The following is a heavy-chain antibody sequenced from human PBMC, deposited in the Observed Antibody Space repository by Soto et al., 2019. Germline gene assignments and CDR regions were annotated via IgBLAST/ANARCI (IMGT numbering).Heavy chain of an antibody. V-gene: IGHV4-59*01. CDR3: ARDLWGYCGTDCYPLDV. J-gene: IGHJ6*02. D-gene: IGHD2-21*02. Sequence: SETLSLTCTVSGGSISGYYGSWIRQPPGKGLEWIGYMYNTGSTVYNPSFKSRVTISVDTSKNQFSLKLNSVTAADTAVYYCARDLWGYCGTDCYPLDVWGQGTTVTVSS. CDR2: MYNTGST. CDR1: GGSISGYY.